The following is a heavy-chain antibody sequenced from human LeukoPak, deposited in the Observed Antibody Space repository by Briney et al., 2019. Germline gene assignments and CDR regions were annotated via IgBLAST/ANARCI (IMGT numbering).Heavy chain of an antibody. CDR2: ISYDGSNK. Sequence: PGGSLRLSCAASGFTFSSYAMHWVRQAPGKGLEWVAVISYDGSNKSYADSVKGRFTISRDNSKNTLYLQMNSLRAEDTAVYYCARDWILLWFGELWDWFDPWGQGTLVTVSS. D-gene: IGHD3-10*01. CDR3: ARDWILLWFGELWDWFDP. J-gene: IGHJ5*02. V-gene: IGHV3-30-3*01. CDR1: GFTFSSYA.